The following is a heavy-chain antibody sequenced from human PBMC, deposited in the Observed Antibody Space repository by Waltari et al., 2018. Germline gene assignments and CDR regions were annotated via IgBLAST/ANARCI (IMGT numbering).Heavy chain of an antibody. D-gene: IGHD3-16*01. CDR2: INPQSGGT. CDR3: VRVGDRGLRNAFHI. J-gene: IGHJ3*02. Sequence: QEQLVQSGAEVKTPGASVMVSCTASGYTFTGFYMHWVRQAPGQGLEWMGWINPQSGGTGYAEKFQGRVTMTRDTSISTAYMELSRLTSDDTALYYCVRVGDRGLRNAFHIWGQGTMVTVSS. V-gene: IGHV1-2*02. CDR1: GYTFTGFY.